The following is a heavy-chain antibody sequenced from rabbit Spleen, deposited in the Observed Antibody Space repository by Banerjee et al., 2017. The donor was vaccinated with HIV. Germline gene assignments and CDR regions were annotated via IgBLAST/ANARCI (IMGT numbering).Heavy chain of an antibody. CDR1: GFSFSSNW. Sequence: LEESGGGLVKPGGTLTLTCTVSGFSFSSNWICWVRQAPGKGLEWIGYIDPVFGITYYANWVNGRFSISRENAQNTVSLQMTSLTAADTATYFCARDGAGGSYFALWGPGTLVTVS. V-gene: IGHV1S47*01. CDR3: ARDGAGGSYFAL. CDR2: IDPVFGIT. J-gene: IGHJ4*01. D-gene: IGHD8-1*01.